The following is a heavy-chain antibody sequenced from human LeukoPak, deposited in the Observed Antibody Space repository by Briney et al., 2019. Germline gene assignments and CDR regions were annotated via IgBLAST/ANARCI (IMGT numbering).Heavy chain of an antibody. CDR2: INHSGGT. D-gene: IGHD2-2*02. CDR3: ARGRNVVVPAPILGVGPWCYSYYMDV. CDR1: GGSFSDHH. V-gene: IGHV4-34*01. Sequence: PSETLSLTCAVYGGSFSDHHWSWIRQPPGKGLEWIGEINHSGGTNYNPSLMSRVTISVDTSKNQFSLKLTSVTAADTAVFYCARGRNVVVPAPILGVGPWCYSYYMDVWGKGTTVSVSS. J-gene: IGHJ6*03.